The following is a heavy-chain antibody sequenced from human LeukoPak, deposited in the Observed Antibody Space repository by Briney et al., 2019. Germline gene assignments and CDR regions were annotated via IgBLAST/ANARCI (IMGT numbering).Heavy chain of an antibody. Sequence: GGSLRLSCAVSGFTLSSYSMSWVRQAPGKGLEWVSIIDVATGLSYYADSVEGRFTISRDDSQNTLFLHLNSLRVDDTATYYCAKVNYYHPYFWGQGTLVTVSS. CDR1: GFTLSSYS. CDR3: AKVNYYHPYF. J-gene: IGHJ4*02. D-gene: IGHD3-10*01. CDR2: IDVATGLS. V-gene: IGHV3-23*01.